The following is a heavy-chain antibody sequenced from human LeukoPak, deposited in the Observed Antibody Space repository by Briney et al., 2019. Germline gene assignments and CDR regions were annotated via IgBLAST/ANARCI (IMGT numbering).Heavy chain of an antibody. V-gene: IGHV3-30*02. J-gene: IGHJ1*01. Sequence: GGSLRLSCAASGFTLSSYGMHWVRQAPGKGLEWVAFIRYDGSNKYYADSVKGRFTISRDNSKNTLYLQMNSLRAEDTAVYYCAKDRGSGWHGEYFQHWGQGTLVTVSS. D-gene: IGHD6-19*01. CDR2: IRYDGSNK. CDR3: AKDRGSGWHGEYFQH. CDR1: GFTLSSYG.